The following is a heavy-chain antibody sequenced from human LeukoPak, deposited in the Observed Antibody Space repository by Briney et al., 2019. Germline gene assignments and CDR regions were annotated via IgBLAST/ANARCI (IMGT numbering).Heavy chain of an antibody. D-gene: IGHD2-2*01. Sequence: GGSLRLSCAASGFTFSSYAMSWVRQAPGKGLEWVSTMSSGGDYVYYGGAVKGRFTASRDNSKNTLYLQMDNLRLEDTAIYYCAKRAIEVPGTDYWGQGALVTVSS. CDR1: GFTFSSYA. CDR3: AKRAIEVPGTDY. V-gene: IGHV3-23*01. J-gene: IGHJ4*02. CDR2: MSSGGDYV.